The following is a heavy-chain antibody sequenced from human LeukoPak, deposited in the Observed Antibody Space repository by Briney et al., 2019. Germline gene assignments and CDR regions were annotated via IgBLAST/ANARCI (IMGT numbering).Heavy chain of an antibody. CDR3: ATQRGSYLWGTDFDY. D-gene: IGHD3-16*01. Sequence: ASVTLSCTSSGYTFTAYCMHWVRQAPGQGLEWMGWINPNTGGINYAQKFQGRVTMTRDTSISTAYMELSRLRSDDTAVYYCATQRGSYLWGTDFDYWGQGTLVTVSS. V-gene: IGHV1-2*02. J-gene: IGHJ4*02. CDR1: GYTFTAYC. CDR2: INPNTGGI.